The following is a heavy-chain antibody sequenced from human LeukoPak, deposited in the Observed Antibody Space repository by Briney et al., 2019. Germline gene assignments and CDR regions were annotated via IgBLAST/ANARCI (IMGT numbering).Heavy chain of an antibody. V-gene: IGHV4-4*07. D-gene: IGHD2-8*01. Sequence: SETLSLTCTVSGGSISSYYWSWIRQPAGKGLEWIGRIYTSGSTNYNPSLKSRVTMSVDTSKNQFSLKLSSVTAADTAVYYCAREGRYCTNGVCYNYFDYWGQGTLVTVSS. CDR3: AREGRYCTNGVCYNYFDY. J-gene: IGHJ4*02. CDR2: IYTSGST. CDR1: GGSISSYY.